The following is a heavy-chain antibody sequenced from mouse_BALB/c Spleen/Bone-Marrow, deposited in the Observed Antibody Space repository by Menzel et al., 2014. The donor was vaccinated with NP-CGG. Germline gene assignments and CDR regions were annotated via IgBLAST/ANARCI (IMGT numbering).Heavy chain of an antibody. J-gene: IGHJ2*01. Sequence: VQLVESGAELVRPGTSVKVSCKASGYGFTNYLTEWVKQRPGQGLEWIGVINPGSGGTNYNEKFKGKATLTTDKSSSTAYMQLSRLTSEDSAVYFCARSGYAFDYWGQGTTLTVSS. CDR1: GYGFTNYL. V-gene: IGHV1-54*01. CDR3: ARSGYAFDY. CDR2: INPGSGGT. D-gene: IGHD2-2*01.